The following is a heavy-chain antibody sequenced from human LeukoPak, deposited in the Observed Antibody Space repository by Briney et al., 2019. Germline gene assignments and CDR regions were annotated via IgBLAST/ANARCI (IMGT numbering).Heavy chain of an antibody. CDR1: GYSFTSYW. CDR3: ARREELDYFDY. Sequence: KGGESLKISCKGSGYSFTSYWIGWVRQMPGKGLEWMGIIYPGDSDTRYSPSFQGQVTISADKSISTAYLQWSSLNASDTAVYYCARREELDYFDYWGQGTLVTVSS. CDR2: IYPGDSDT. D-gene: IGHD1-26*01. V-gene: IGHV5-51*01. J-gene: IGHJ4*02.